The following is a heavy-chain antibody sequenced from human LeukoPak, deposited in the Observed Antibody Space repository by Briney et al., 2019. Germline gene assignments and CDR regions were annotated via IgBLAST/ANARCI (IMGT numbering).Heavy chain of an antibody. CDR3: ARDTVVVPAATGVNWFDP. V-gene: IGHV4-4*02. J-gene: IGHJ5*02. Sequence: PSGTLSLTCAVSGGSISSSNWWSWVRQPPGKGLEWIGEIYHSGSTNYNPSLKSRATISVDKSKNQFSLKLSSVTAADTAVYYCARDTVVVPAATGVNWFDPWGQGTPVTVSS. D-gene: IGHD2-2*01. CDR2: IYHSGST. CDR1: GGSISSSNW.